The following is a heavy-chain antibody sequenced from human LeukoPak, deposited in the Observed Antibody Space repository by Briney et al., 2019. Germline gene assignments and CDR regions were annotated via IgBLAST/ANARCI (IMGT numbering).Heavy chain of an antibody. V-gene: IGHV3-30-3*01. CDR2: ISYDGSNK. D-gene: IGHD5-24*01. CDR3: AREGEMATITDYYYGMDV. J-gene: IGHJ6*02. CDR1: GFTFSSYA. Sequence: GGSLRLSCAASGFTFSSYAMHWVRQAPGKGLEWVAVISYDGSNKYYADSVKGRFTISRDNSKNTLYLQMNSLRAGDTAVYYCAREGEMATITDYYYGMDVWGQGTTVTVSS.